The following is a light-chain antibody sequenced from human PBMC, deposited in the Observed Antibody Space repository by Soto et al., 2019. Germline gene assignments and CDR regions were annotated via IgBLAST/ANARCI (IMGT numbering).Light chain of an antibody. J-gene: IGKJ2*01. CDR3: QQSYSTST. V-gene: IGKV1-39*01. Sequence: DIQMTQSPSSLSASVGDRVTITCRTSQRVSIYVNWYQQKPGKAPILLIYASSSLQSGVPSRFSVRGSGTDFTLTISSLEPEDFATYYCQQSYSTSTFGQGTKVEIK. CDR1: QRVSIY. CDR2: ASS.